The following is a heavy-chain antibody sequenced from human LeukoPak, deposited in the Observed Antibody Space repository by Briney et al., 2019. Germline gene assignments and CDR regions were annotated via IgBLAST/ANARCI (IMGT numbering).Heavy chain of an antibody. J-gene: IGHJ4*02. V-gene: IGHV4-39*07. Sequence: PSETLSLTCTVSGGSISSSSYYWGWIRQPPGKGLEWIGSIYYSGSTYYNPSLKSRVTISVDRSKNQFSLKLSSMTAADTAVYYCARDFLAGVDKRDYWGQGTLVTVSS. D-gene: IGHD3/OR15-3a*01. CDR3: ARDFLAGVDKRDY. CDR2: IYYSGST. CDR1: GGSISSSSYY.